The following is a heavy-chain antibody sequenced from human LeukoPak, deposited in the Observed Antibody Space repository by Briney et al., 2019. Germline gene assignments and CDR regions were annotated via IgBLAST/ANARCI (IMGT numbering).Heavy chain of an antibody. CDR2: IYHSGTT. CDR1: GGSIRSSSHY. Sequence: SETLSLTCTVSGGSIRSSSHYWGWIRQPPGEGLEWIGIIYHSGTTYYNASLKSRDTISVDTSKNQFSLKLTSVTAADTAVYYCARAVGYYFDNSGPSKTFDYWGQGTLVTVSS. D-gene: IGHD3-22*01. J-gene: IGHJ4*02. V-gene: IGHV4-39*07. CDR3: ARAVGYYFDNSGPSKTFDY.